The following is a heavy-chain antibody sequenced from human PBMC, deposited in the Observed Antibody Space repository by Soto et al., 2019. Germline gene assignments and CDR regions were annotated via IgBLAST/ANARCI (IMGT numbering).Heavy chain of an antibody. CDR2: VHHTGNT. D-gene: IGHD2-15*01. J-gene: IGHJ3*02. Sequence: QVQLKESGSGLVKPAQTLSLTCAVSGGSITSGGFSWSWIWQPPGKGLEWIGYVHHTGNTYYHPSLGSRVPISLVKDSNHFPRKHTSLNTADTTTYYCAKECGGTCLDALDIWSPWTTVIISS. V-gene: IGHV4-30-2*01. CDR1: GGSITSGGFS. CDR3: AKECGGTCLDALDI.